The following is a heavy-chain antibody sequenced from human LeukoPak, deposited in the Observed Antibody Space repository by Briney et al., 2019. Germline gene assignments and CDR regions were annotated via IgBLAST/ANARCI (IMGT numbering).Heavy chain of an antibody. V-gene: IGHV4-30-4*08. CDR3: ARDSIQLWLTCDD. Sequence: PSETLSLTCTVSGVSISSGDYYWSWIRQPPGKGLEWIGNIYYSGSTYYNPSLKSRVTISVDTSKNQFSLKLRSVTAADTAVYYCARDSIQLWLTCDDWGQGTLVTVSS. D-gene: IGHD5-18*01. CDR1: GVSISSGDYY. J-gene: IGHJ4*02. CDR2: IYYSGST.